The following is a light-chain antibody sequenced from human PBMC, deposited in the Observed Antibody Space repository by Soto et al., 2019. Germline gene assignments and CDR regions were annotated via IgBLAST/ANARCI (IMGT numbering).Light chain of an antibody. CDR1: QSVSSNY. CDR3: QHYNSYSEA. CDR2: STS. Sequence: ESVLTQSPGTLSVSPGERATLSCRASQSVSSNYLTWYQQKPGQAPRLLIYSTSTRATGIPDRFSGSGSGTEFTLTISSLQPDDFATYYCQHYNSYSEAFGQGTKVDIK. J-gene: IGKJ1*01. V-gene: IGKV3-20*01.